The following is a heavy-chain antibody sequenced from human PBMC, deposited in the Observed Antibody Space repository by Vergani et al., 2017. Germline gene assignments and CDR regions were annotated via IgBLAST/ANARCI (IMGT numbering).Heavy chain of an antibody. V-gene: IGHV4-30-4*08. CDR1: GGSVDVDEFS. J-gene: IGHJ4*02. D-gene: IGHD1-14*01. Sequence: QVQPQESGPRLVKPSQTLSLTCTVSGGSVDVDEFSWSWIRQSPGKGLEWIGNIYFSGSTNYNPSLKSRVSMPVDTSKNQFFLKLTSVTAVDTAVYFCARSPDTGDSIDSWGQGTLVTVSS. CDR3: ARSPDTGDSIDS. CDR2: IYFSGST.